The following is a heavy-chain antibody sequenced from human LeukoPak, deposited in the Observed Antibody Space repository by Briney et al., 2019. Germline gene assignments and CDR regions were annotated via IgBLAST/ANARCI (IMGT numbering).Heavy chain of an antibody. V-gene: IGHV1-24*01. CDR2: FDPEDGET. D-gene: IGHD1-26*01. CDR3: ATVPIIVGATILDY. J-gene: IGHJ4*02. CDR1: GYTLTELS. Sequence: ASVKVSCKVSGYTLTELSMHWVRQAPGKGLEWMGGFDPEDGETIYAQKFQGRVTRTEDTSTDTAYMELSSLRSEDTAVYYCATVPIIVGATILDYWGQGTLVTVSS.